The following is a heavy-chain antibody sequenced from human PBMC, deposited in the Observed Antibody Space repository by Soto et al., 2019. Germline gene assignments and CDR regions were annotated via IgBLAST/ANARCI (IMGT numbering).Heavy chain of an antibody. CDR2: IYYSGST. CDR1: GGSISSGGYY. D-gene: IGHD1-26*01. CDR3: ARDRRARTTWFYP. J-gene: IGHJ5*02. Sequence: HVQLQESGPGRVKPSQTLSLTCTVSGGSISSGGYYWSWIRQHPGKGLEWIGDIYYSGSTYYNPSLQSRIRISVDTSKNQFSLTLSLVTAAATAVAYCARDRRARTTWFYPWGQGTLVTVAS. V-gene: IGHV4-31*03.